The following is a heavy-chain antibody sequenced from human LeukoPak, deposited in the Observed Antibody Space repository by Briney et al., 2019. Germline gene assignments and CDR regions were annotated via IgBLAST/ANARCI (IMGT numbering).Heavy chain of an antibody. D-gene: IGHD3-10*01. CDR1: GYTFTIYD. CDR2: MNPNSGNT. J-gene: IGHJ6*03. V-gene: IGHV1-8*03. Sequence: ASVKVSCKASGYTFTIYDINWVPQATGQRLEWVGWMNPNSGNTAYAQKFKGRVTITSNTSISTAYMELSRLRSEDTAVYYCARGRISPGDYYMDVWGKGTTVTVSS. CDR3: ARGRISPGDYYMDV.